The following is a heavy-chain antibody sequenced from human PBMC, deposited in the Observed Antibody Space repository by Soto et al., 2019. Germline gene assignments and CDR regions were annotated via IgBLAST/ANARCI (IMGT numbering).Heavy chain of an antibody. CDR1: GFTFSSYA. CDR3: AREAYCGGDCYSSEYFQH. V-gene: IGHV3-30-3*01. CDR2: ISYDGSNK. J-gene: IGHJ1*01. Sequence: PGGSLRLSCAASGFTFSSYAMHWVRQAPGKGLEWVAVISYDGSNKYYADSVKGRFTISRDNSKNTLYLQMNSLRAEDTAVYYCAREAYCGGDCYSSEYFQHWGQGTLVTVSS. D-gene: IGHD2-21*02.